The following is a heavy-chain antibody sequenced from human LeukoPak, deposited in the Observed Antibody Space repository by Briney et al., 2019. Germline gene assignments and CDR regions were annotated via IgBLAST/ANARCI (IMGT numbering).Heavy chain of an antibody. CDR2: ISHNGNT. Sequence: SETLSLTCTVSGDSINKYFWSWLRQSPGKGPEWLGYISHNGNTNYYPSLKSRVTISLDKSNNRFSLRLSSVTAADTAVYYCARGGPEDRTWRYYIDFWGQGILVTVSS. J-gene: IGHJ4*02. CDR1: GDSINKYF. V-gene: IGHV4-59*01. CDR3: ARGGPEDRTWRYYIDF.